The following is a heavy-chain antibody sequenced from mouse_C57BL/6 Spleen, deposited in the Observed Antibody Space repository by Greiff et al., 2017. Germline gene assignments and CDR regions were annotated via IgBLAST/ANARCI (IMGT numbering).Heavy chain of an antibody. CDR1: GYTFTDYY. D-gene: IGHD1-1*01. CDR3: AEGVIATVVPPWFAY. J-gene: IGHJ3*01. CDR2: INPYNGGT. Sequence: VQLQQSGPVLVKPGASVKMSCKASGYTFTDYYMNWVKQSHGNSLEWIGVINPYNGGTSYNQKFKGKATLTVDKSSSTAYMELNSLTSEDAAVYYCAEGVIATVVPPWFAYWGQGTLVTVSA. V-gene: IGHV1-19*01.